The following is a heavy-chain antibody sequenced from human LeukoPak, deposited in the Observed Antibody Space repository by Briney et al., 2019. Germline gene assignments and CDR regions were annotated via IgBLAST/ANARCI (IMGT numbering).Heavy chain of an antibody. CDR3: ARDSGSYLQPTDY. Sequence: PGGSLSLSCAASGFTFSSYEMNWVRQAPGKGLEWVSYIYSSGGNIYYADSVKGRFTISRDNAKNSLYLQMNSLRVDDTAVYHCARDSGSYLQPTDYWGQGTLVTVSS. CDR2: IYSSGGNI. D-gene: IGHD1-26*01. CDR1: GFTFSSYE. V-gene: IGHV3-48*03. J-gene: IGHJ4*02.